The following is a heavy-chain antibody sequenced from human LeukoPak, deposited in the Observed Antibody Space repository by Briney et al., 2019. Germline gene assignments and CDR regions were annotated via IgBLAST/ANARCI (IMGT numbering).Heavy chain of an antibody. D-gene: IGHD6-6*01. J-gene: IGHJ4*02. Sequence: SETLSLTCTVSGGSISGSYWTWIRQSPGKGLEYIGYIYSSGSTNYNPSLKSRVTISIDTSKNQFSLKLTSVTAADTAVYYCARRGSSGYFEYWGQGTLVTVSS. CDR3: ARRGSSGYFEY. CDR1: GGSISGSY. V-gene: IGHV4-4*09. CDR2: IYSSGST.